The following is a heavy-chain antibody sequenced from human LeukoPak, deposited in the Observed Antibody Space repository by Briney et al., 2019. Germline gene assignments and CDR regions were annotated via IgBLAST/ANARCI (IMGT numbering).Heavy chain of an antibody. D-gene: IGHD2-2*01. CDR1: GFTFSSYA. CDR3: AKDRDIVVVPAADDAFDI. Sequence: PGASLRLSCAASGFTFSSYAMSWVRQAPGKGLEWVSAISGSGGSTYYADSVKGRFTISGDNSKNTLYLQMNSLRAEDTAVYYCAKDRDIVVVPAADDAFDIWGQGTMVTVSS. J-gene: IGHJ3*02. CDR2: ISGSGGST. V-gene: IGHV3-23*01.